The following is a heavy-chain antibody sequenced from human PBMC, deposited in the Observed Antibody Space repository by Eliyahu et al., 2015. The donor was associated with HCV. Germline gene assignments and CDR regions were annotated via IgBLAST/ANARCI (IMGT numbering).Heavy chain of an antibody. D-gene: IGHD6-13*01. V-gene: IGHV4-61*02. CDR2: IYTSGST. J-gene: IGHJ3*02. CDR1: GGSISSGSYY. CDR3: ARGEGIAAAGHGWADAFDI. Sequence: QVQLQESGPGLVKPSQTLSLTCTVSGGSISSGSYYWSWIRQPAGKGLEWIGRIYTSGSTNYNPSLKSRVTISVDTSKNQFSLKLSSVTAADTAVYYCARGEGIAAAGHGWADAFDIWGQGTMVTVSS.